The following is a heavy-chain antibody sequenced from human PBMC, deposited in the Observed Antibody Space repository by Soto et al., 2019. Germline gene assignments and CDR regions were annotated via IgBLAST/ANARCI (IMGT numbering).Heavy chain of an antibody. CDR3: ARDKITGLFDY. CDR1: GGSFSGYY. D-gene: IGHD2-8*02. CDR2: INHSGST. Sequence: QVQLQHWGAGLLKPSETLSLTCAVYGGSFSGYYWTWIRQPPGTGLEWIGEINHSGSTTYNPSLKRRCTRSVDTSKNQFSLKLTSVTAADTAVYYCARDKITGLFDYWGQGTLVTVSS. J-gene: IGHJ4*02. V-gene: IGHV4-34*01.